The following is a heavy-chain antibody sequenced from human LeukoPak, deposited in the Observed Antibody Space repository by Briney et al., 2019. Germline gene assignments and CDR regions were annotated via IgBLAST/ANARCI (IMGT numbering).Heavy chain of an antibody. Sequence: PSETLSLTCTVSGGSISSYYWSWIRQPPGKGLEWIGFIYYSGSTNYNPSLKSRVTISVDTSKNQFSLQLTSVTAADTAVYYCAREAPPGAFDIWGQGTIVTVSS. CDR1: GGSISSYY. J-gene: IGHJ3*02. V-gene: IGHV4-59*12. CDR2: IYYSGST. CDR3: AREAPPGAFDI.